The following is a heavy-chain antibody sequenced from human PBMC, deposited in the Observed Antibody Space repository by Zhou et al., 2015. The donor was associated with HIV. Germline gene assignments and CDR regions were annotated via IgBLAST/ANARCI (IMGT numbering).Heavy chain of an antibody. D-gene: IGHD2/OR15-2a*01. CDR2: ITPSGDAA. Sequence: QVRLEQSGAEVKKPGASVSITCKASGYNFIDYYMHWLRQAPGQGPEWLGLITPSGDAAIYAEKFQGRITMTRDTSTTTVYMELRSLRPDDTAIYYCARGKYCIRGVCYNNDHWGLGEXWSPSPQ. J-gene: IGHJ4*01. CDR3: ARGKYCIRGVCYNNDH. V-gene: IGHV1-46*01. CDR1: GYNFIDYY.